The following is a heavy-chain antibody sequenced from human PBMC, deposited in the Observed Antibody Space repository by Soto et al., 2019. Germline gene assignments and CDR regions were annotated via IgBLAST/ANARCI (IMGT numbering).Heavy chain of an antibody. V-gene: IGHV3-21*01. D-gene: IGHD3-22*01. CDR2: ISGSSSYI. Sequence: GGSLRLSCAASGFTFSGYSITWVRQAPGKGLEWVSSISGSSSYIYYADSVKGRFTISRDNAKNSLYLQMNSLRAEDTAVYYCARKGPDYYDSSGFFDWWGQGTLVTVYS. CDR3: ARKGPDYYDSSGFFDW. J-gene: IGHJ4*02. CDR1: GFTFSGYS.